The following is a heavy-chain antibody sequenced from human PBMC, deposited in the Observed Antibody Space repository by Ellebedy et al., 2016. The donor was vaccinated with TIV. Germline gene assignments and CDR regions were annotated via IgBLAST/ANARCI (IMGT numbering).Heavy chain of an antibody. CDR2: ITSSSSYT. V-gene: IGHV3-11*05. CDR3: ARVVGRGCSTTSCRFDP. CDR1: GFTSSDYY. J-gene: IGHJ5*02. D-gene: IGHD2-2*01. Sequence: GGSLRLSXAASGFTSSDYYMSWIRQAPGKGLECVSYITSSSSYTNYADSVKGRFTISRDNAKNSLYLQMNGLRVEDTAVYYCARVVGRGCSTTSCRFDPWGQGTLVTVSS.